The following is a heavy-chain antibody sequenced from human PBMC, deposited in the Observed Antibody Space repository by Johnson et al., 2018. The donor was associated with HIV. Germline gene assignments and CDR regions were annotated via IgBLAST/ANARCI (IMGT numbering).Heavy chain of an antibody. CDR3: VCLRAWTFDI. V-gene: IGHV3-11*04. J-gene: IGHJ3*02. CDR2: IDSSGSGI. Sequence: QVQLVESGGGLVQPGGSLRLSCAASGFNVSTNYMNWVRQAPGKGLEWVSYIDSSGSGISSADSVKGRFTISRDNAKNSLYLQMHSLRAEDTAVYYCVCLRAWTFDIWGQGTMVTVSS. D-gene: IGHD3-10*01. CDR1: GFNVSTNY.